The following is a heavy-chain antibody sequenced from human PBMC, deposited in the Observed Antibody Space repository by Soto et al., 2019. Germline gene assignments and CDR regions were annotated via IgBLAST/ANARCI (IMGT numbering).Heavy chain of an antibody. CDR2: ISAYNGNT. CDR1: GYSFSSYA. V-gene: IGHV1-18*01. D-gene: IGHD3-22*01. J-gene: IGHJ4*02. CDR3: ARDPGLADDSSGFDY. Sequence: ASVKVSCKASGYSFSSYAIHWVRQAPGQRLEWMGWISAYNGNTNYAQKLQGRVTMTTDTSTSTAYMELRSLRSDDTAVYYCARDPGLADDSSGFDYWGQGTLVTVSS.